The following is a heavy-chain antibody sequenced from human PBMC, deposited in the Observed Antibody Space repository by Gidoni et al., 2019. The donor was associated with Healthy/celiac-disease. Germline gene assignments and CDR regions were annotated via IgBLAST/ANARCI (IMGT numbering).Heavy chain of an antibody. CDR2: ISYDGSNK. J-gene: IGHJ4*02. V-gene: IGHV3-30-3*01. CDR3: ARPLEDYYDSSGYYPIDY. CDR1: GFTFSSYA. Sequence: QVQLVESGGGVVQPGRSLRLSCAASGFTFSSYAMHWVRQAPGKGLEWVAVISYDGSNKNYADSVKGRFTISRDNSKNTLYLQMNSLRAEDTAVYYCARPLEDYYDSSGYYPIDYWGQGTLVTVSS. D-gene: IGHD3-22*01.